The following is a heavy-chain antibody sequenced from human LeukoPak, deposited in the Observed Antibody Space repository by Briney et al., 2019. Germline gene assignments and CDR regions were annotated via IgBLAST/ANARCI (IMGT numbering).Heavy chain of an antibody. V-gene: IGHV1-69*01. Sequence: SVKVSCKASGGTFSSYAISWVRQAPAQGLEWMGGIIPIFGTANYAQKFQGRVTITADESTSTAYMELSSLRSEDTAVYYCARDGSVAAAALAFDIWGQGTMVTVSS. D-gene: IGHD6-13*01. CDR2: IIPIFGTA. CDR1: GGTFSSYA. CDR3: ARDGSVAAAALAFDI. J-gene: IGHJ3*02.